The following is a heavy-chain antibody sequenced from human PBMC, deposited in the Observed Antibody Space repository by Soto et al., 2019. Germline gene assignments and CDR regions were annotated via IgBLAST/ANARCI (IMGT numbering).Heavy chain of an antibody. V-gene: IGHV4-59*08. CDR2: IYYSGST. J-gene: IGHJ4*01. D-gene: IGHD3-10*01. CDR3: ASHIYGSGSTYFDY. CDR1: GPSISSYY. Sequence: SETLSLTCTVSGPSISSYYWRWIRQPPGKGLEWIGYIYYSGSTNYNPSLKSPVTISVNKTNNQFSLKLNSMTAVDTGVYSSASHIYGSGSTYFDYWGHGNLVSVAS.